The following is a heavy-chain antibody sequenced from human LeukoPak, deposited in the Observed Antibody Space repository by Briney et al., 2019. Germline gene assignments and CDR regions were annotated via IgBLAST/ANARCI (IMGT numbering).Heavy chain of an antibody. D-gene: IGHD3-10*01. V-gene: IGHV1-2*02. CDR3: ARGRVTMVRGVIIRTPLFDY. Sequence: ASVKVSCKASGYTFTDYYMHWVRQPPGQGLESMAWINPNSGATNYAQRVQGRVTMTRDTSISTAYMELSRLRSDDTALYYRARGRVTMVRGVIIRTPLFDYWGQGTLVTVSS. CDR1: GYTFTDYY. J-gene: IGHJ4*02. CDR2: INPNSGAT.